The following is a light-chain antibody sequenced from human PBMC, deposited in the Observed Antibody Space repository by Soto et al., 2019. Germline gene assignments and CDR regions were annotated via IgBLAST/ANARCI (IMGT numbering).Light chain of an antibody. V-gene: IGLV2-14*03. Sequence: QSALTQPASVSGSPVQSMTISCTGSSSDVGGYHYVSWYQQHPGKAPKLIIYQVSHRPSGVSDRFSGSKSGNTASLTISGLQGEDEATYYCSSFTSTHTYVFGTGTKVTVL. CDR1: SSDVGGYHY. CDR3: SSFTSTHTYV. J-gene: IGLJ1*01. CDR2: QVS.